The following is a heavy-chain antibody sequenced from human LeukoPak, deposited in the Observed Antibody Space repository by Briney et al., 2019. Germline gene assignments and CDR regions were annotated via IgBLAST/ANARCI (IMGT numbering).Heavy chain of an antibody. V-gene: IGHV1-2*02. CDR1: GYTFTSYY. CDR2: INPNSGGT. J-gene: IGHJ3*02. CDR3: ARDRRDGYNSDAFDI. Sequence: ASVKVSCKASGYTFTSYYMHWVRQAPGEGLEWMGWINPNSGGTNYAQKFQGRVTMTRDTSISTAYMELSRLRSDDTAVYYCARDRRDGYNSDAFDIWGQGTMVTVSS. D-gene: IGHD5-24*01.